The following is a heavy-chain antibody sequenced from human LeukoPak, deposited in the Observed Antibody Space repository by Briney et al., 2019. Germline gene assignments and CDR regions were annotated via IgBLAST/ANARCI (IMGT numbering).Heavy chain of an antibody. V-gene: IGHV3-11*04. J-gene: IGHJ6*02. CDR3: ARDHVTTFGGVIAYPYYYYGMDV. CDR2: ISSSGSTI. CDR1: GFTFSDYY. Sequence: GGSLRLSCAASGFTFSDYYMSWIRQAPGKGLEWVSYISSSGSTIYYADSVKGRFTISRDNAKNSLYLQMNSLRAEDTAVYYCARDHVTTFGGVIAYPYYYYGMDVWGQGTTVTVSS. D-gene: IGHD3-16*02.